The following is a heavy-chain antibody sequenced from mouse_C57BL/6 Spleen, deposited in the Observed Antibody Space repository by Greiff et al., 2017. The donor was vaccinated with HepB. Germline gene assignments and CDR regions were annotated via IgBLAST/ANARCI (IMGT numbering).Heavy chain of an antibody. CDR3: EREGSNY. D-gene: IGHD1-1*02. J-gene: IGHJ2*01. Sequence: QVQLQQPGAELVKPGASVKLSCKASGYTFTSYWMQWVKQRPGQGLEWIGEIDPSDSYTNYNQKFKGKATLTVDTSSSTAYMQLSSLTSEDSAVYYCEREGSNYWGRGTTLTVSS. CDR1: GYTFTSYW. CDR2: IDPSDSYT. V-gene: IGHV1-50*01.